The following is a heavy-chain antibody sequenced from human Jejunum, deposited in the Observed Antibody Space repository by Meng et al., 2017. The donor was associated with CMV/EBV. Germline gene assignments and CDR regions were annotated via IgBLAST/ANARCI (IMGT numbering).Heavy chain of an antibody. D-gene: IGHD3-22*01. CDR2: IYYTGSA. J-gene: IGHJ4*02. CDR1: NADYS. CDR3: ARAYAYYYDSSVYYFDY. V-gene: IGHV4-30-4*08. Sequence: NADYSWNWLRQSPGKGLEWIGYIYYTGSAYYPPSLKSRLNMSVDTSKNQFSLHLSSVTAADTAVYYCARAYAYYYDSSVYYFDYWGQGALVTVSS.